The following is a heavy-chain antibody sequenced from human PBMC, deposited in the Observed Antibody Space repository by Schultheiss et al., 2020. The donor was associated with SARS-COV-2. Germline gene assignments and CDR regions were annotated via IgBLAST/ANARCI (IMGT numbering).Heavy chain of an antibody. D-gene: IGHD3-22*01. J-gene: IGHJ4*02. V-gene: IGHV4-59*01. CDR1: GDSISSYY. CDR3: ARGDSSGTPST. Sequence: SETLSLTCTVSGDSISSYYWSWIRQPPGKGLEWIGYIYYSGSTNYNPSLKSRVTISVHTSKKQFSLKLISVTDADTAVYYCARGDSSGTPSTWGQGTLVTVSS. CDR2: IYYSGST.